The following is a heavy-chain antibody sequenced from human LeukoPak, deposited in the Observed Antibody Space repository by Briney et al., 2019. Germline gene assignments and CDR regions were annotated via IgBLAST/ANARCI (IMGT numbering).Heavy chain of an antibody. CDR1: GFTFSSYS. V-gene: IGHV3-21*01. J-gene: IGHJ6*02. D-gene: IGHD6-13*01. Sequence: GGSLRLSCAASGFTFSSYSMNWVRQAPGKGLEWVSSISSSSSYIYYADSVKGRFTISRDNAKNSLYLQMNSLRAEDTAVYYCASAAAGYYYYYGMDVWGQGTTDTVSS. CDR2: ISSSSSYI. CDR3: ASAAAGYYYYYGMDV.